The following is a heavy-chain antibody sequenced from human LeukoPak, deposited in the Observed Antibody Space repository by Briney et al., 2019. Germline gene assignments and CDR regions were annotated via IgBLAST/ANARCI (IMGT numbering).Heavy chain of an antibody. J-gene: IGHJ4*02. CDR3: ARHVRGDVGGSSTGMFDY. V-gene: IGHV4-34*01. CDR1: GGSFSGYY. D-gene: IGHD3-10*02. CDR2: INHSGST. Sequence: SETLSLTCAVYGGSFSGYYWSWIRQPPGKGLEWIGEINHSGSTNYNPSLKSRVTISVDTSKNQFSLKLSPVTAADTAVYYCARHVRGDVGGSSTGMFDYWGQGTLVTVSS.